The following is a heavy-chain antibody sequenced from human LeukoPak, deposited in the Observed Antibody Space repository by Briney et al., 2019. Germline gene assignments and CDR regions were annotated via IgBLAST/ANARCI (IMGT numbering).Heavy chain of an antibody. V-gene: IGHV4-59*12. CDR2: IYYSGST. D-gene: IGHD3-9*01. CDR1: GGSISSYY. CDR3: ARMDDILTGYYNRYFDY. Sequence: PSETLSLTCTVSGGSISSYYWSWIRQPPGKGLEWIGYIYYSGSTNYNPSLKSRVTISVDKSKNQFSLKLSSVTAADTAVYYCARMDDILTGYYNRYFDYWGQGTLVTVSS. J-gene: IGHJ4*02.